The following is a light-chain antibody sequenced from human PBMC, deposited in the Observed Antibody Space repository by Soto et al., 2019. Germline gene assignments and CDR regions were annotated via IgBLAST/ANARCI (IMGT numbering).Light chain of an antibody. CDR3: SSYTSSSTLV. CDR2: DVS. J-gene: IGLJ2*01. Sequence: QSALTQRASVSGSPGQSITISCTGTSIDVGGYNYVSWYQQHPGKAPKLMIYDVSNRPSGVSNRFSGSKSGNTASLTISGLQAEDEADYYCSSYTSSSTLVFGAGTKVTVL. CDR1: SIDVGGYNY. V-gene: IGLV2-14*01.